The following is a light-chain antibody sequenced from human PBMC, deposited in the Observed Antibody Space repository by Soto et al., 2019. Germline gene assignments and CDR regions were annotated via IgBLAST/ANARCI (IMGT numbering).Light chain of an antibody. CDR1: QVISRW. CDR2: AAS. CDR3: QQGNSLPVT. Sequence: DVQMTQSPSSVSASVAHRVTITCRASQVISRWLAWYQQKPGQAPKFLSYAASNLQSGYPSRFSGRGSGTHFDLTIRRLQPEDFATYYCQQGNSLPVTFGQGTRLEMK. V-gene: IGKV1D-12*01. J-gene: IGKJ5*01.